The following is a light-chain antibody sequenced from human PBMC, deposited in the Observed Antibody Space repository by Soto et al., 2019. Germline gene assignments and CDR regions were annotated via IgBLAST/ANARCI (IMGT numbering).Light chain of an antibody. Sequence: EIVLTQSPGTLSLSRGERATLSCRASQSVASYYLAWYQQKLGQAPRLLIHGASSRATGIPDRFSGSGSGTDFSLTISRLEPADFAVYYCQQYGRPGTFGQGTKVEIK. V-gene: IGKV3-20*01. CDR1: QSVASYY. J-gene: IGKJ1*01. CDR2: GAS. CDR3: QQYGRPGT.